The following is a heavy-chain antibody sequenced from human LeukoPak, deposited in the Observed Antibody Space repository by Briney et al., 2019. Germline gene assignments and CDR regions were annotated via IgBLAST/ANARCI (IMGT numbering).Heavy chain of an antibody. D-gene: IGHD2-15*01. J-gene: IGHJ6*03. CDR3: ARGVVGTYYYYYMDV. V-gene: IGHV1-46*01. CDR1: GYTFTSYY. CDR2: INPSGGST. Sequence: GASVKVSCKASGYTFTSYYMHWVRQAPGQGLEWMGIINPSGGSTSYAQKFQGRVTMTRDTSISTAYMELSRLTSDDTAVYYCARGVVGTYYYYYMDVWGKGTTVTVSS.